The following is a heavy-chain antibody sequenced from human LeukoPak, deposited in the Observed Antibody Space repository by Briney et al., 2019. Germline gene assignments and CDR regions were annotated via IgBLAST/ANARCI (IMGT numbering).Heavy chain of an antibody. Sequence: GGSLRLSCAASGFTFSSSAMSWVRQAPGKGLECVSAVSSSGGSTFYADSVKGRFTISRDNSKNTLFLQMNSLRAEDTAIYYCAKRVFAAAQDYFFDYWGPGTLVTVSS. D-gene: IGHD2-15*01. CDR1: GFTFSSSA. V-gene: IGHV3-23*01. CDR3: AKRVFAAAQDYFFDY. CDR2: VSSSGGST. J-gene: IGHJ4*02.